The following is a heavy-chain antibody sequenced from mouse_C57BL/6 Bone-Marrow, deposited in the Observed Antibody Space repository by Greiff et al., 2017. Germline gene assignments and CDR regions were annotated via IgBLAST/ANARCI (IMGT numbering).Heavy chain of an antibody. Sequence: EVKLMESGAELVRPGASVKLSCTASGFNIKDDYIHWVKQRPEQGLEWIGWIDPEIGDTEYASKFPGKDTITSDTSSNTAYLQLSSLTSEDTAVYYCSSFDGNYFDFWGQGTPLTVAS. J-gene: IGHJ2*01. CDR3: SSFDGNYFDF. V-gene: IGHV14-4*01. D-gene: IGHD2-3*01. CDR2: IDPEIGDT. CDR1: GFNIKDDY.